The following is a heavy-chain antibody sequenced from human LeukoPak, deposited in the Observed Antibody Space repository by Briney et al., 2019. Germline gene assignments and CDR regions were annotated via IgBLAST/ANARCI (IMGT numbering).Heavy chain of an antibody. J-gene: IGHJ4*02. CDR1: GGSISSYY. CDR3: ARAPTAAGYSYGYFDY. V-gene: IGHV4-59*01. D-gene: IGHD5-18*01. CDR2: IYYSANT. Sequence: SQTLSLTCTVSGGSISSYYWSWIWQPPGKGLEWIGYIYYSANTNSNPSLKSRVTISEDTSKNQFSLKLSSVTAADTGVYYCARAPTAAGYSYGYFDYWGQGTLVTVSS.